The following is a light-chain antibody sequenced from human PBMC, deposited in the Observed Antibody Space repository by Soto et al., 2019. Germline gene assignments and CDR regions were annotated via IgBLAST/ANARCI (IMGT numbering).Light chain of an antibody. V-gene: IGKV2-30*01. CDR1: QSLVSSDGNTY. CDR2: KVS. CDR3: MQGTHWPWT. J-gene: IGKJ1*01. Sequence: DVVMTQSPLSLPVTLGQPASISRRSSQSLVSSDGNTYLIWFQQRPGQSPRRLIYKVSNRDSGVPDRFSGSGSGTDFTLEISRVAAEDVGVYYCMQGTHWPWTCGQGTKVEIK.